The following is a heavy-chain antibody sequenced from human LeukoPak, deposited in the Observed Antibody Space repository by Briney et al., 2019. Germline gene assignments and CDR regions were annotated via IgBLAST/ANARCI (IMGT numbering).Heavy chain of an antibody. V-gene: IGHV4-39*02. Sequence: PSETLSLTCTVSGGSISSSSYYWGWIRQPPGKGLEWIGSIYYSGSTYYNPSLKSRVTISVDTSKNQFSLKLGSVTAADTAVYYCAREYYYDSSGYYQNWFDPWGQGTLVTVSS. CDR3: AREYYYDSSGYYQNWFDP. D-gene: IGHD3-22*01. J-gene: IGHJ5*02. CDR1: GGSISSSSYY. CDR2: IYYSGST.